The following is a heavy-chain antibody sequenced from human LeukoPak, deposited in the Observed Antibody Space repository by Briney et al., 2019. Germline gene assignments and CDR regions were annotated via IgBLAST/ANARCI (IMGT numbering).Heavy chain of an antibody. CDR3: ARDYYDSSGYYYEGFDY. CDR2: IYHSGST. CDR1: GGSISSGGYY. Sequence: SQTLSLTCTVSGGSISSGGYYWSWIRQPPGKGLEWIGYIYHSGSTYYNPSLKSRVTISVDRSKNQFSLKLSSVTAADTAVYYCARDYYDSSGYYYEGFDYWGQGTLVTVSS. J-gene: IGHJ4*02. V-gene: IGHV4-30-2*01. D-gene: IGHD3-22*01.